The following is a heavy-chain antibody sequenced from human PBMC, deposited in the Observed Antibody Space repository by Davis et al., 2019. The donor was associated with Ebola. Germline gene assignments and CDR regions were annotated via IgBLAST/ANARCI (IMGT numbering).Heavy chain of an antibody. CDR3: ARGMIGVVGD. CDR1: GGSISSYY. J-gene: IGHJ4*02. CDR2: IYHSGST. V-gene: IGHV4-4*09. Sequence: PSETLSLTCTVSGGSISSYYWSWIRQPPGKGLEWIGYIYHSGSTYYNPSLKSRVTISVDRSKNQFSLKLSSVTAADTAVYYCARGMIGVVGDWGQGTLVTVSS. D-gene: IGHD3-16*01.